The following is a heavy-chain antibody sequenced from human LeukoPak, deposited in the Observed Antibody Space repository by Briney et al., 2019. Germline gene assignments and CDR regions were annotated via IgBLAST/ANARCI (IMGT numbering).Heavy chain of an antibody. V-gene: IGHV3-7*01. CDR3: ARGGGGDGSGWSTTDY. Sequence: PGGSLRLSCAASGFTFSNAWMSWVRQAPGKGLEWVANINQGGSEKYDVDSAKGRFTISRDNAKNSLYLQMNSLGVEDTAMNYFARGGGGDGSGWSTTDYWGQGTLVTISS. J-gene: IGHJ4*02. CDR2: INQGGSEK. CDR1: GFTFSNAW. D-gene: IGHD6-19*01.